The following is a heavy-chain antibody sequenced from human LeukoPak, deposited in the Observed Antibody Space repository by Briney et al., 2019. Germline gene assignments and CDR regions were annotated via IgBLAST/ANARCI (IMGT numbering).Heavy chain of an antibody. CDR1: GFTFSNYG. Sequence: GRSLRLSCAASGFTFSNYGMHWVRQAPGKGLECVSAISGSGGSTYSADSLKGRFTISRDNSKNTLYLQINSLRTDDTAVFYCARGGLGSAFDNWGQGTLVTVSS. V-gene: IGHV3-23*01. CDR2: ISGSGGST. CDR3: ARGGLGSAFDN. J-gene: IGHJ4*02. D-gene: IGHD6-19*01.